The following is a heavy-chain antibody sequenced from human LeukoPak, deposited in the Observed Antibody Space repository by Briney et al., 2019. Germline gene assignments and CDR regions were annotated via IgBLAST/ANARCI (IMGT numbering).Heavy chain of an antibody. CDR3: ARDGLSSGWFIPDY. CDR2: ISSRTSHI. V-gene: IGHV3-21*01. D-gene: IGHD6-19*01. J-gene: IGHJ4*02. Sequence: GGSLRLSCAASGFTFSSYTMNWVRQAPGKGLEWVSSISSRTSHIYYADSVKGRFTISRDNAKNSLYLQMNSLRAEDTAVYYCARDGLSSGWFIPDYWGQGTLVTVSS. CDR1: GFTFSSYT.